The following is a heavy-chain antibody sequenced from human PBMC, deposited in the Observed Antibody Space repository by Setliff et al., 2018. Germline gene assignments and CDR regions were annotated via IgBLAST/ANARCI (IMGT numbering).Heavy chain of an antibody. V-gene: IGHV3-23*03. Sequence: GGSLRLSCAASGFSFSTYAMSWVRQAPGKGLEWVSGIYGGGGNGGRNTFYADSVKGRFTISRDNSKNTLYLQMNSLRADDTAVYYCAKTAHYYESSGYYYDPYFYYYDSSGRDAFDIWGQGTMVTVSS. CDR3: AKTAHYYESSGYYYDPYFYYYDSSGRDAFDI. CDR1: GFSFSTYA. D-gene: IGHD3-22*01. J-gene: IGHJ3*02. CDR2: IYGGGGNGGRNT.